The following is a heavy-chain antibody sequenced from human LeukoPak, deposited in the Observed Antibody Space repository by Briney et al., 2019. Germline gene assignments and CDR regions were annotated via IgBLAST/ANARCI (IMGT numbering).Heavy chain of an antibody. V-gene: IGHV3-21*01. CDR2: ISGGSSFI. Sequence: PGGSLRLSCAVSGFTFSTFTMNWVRQAPGKGLEWVSSISGGSSFIYYADSVQGRSSISRDNAKNSLFLQMNSLRVEDTAVYYCARDLPGDAFDIWGQGTMVTVSS. CDR1: GFTFSTFT. CDR3: ARDLPGDAFDI. J-gene: IGHJ3*02.